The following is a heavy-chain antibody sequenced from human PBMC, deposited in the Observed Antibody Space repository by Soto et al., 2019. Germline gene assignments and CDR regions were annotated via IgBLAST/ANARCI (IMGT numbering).Heavy chain of an antibody. D-gene: IGHD3-16*01. CDR3: ARLALGTDFHKSYNWFDP. CDR1: GYTFTSYG. V-gene: IGHV1-18*01. CDR2: ISAYNGNT. Sequence: ASVKVSCKASGYTFTSYGISWVRQAPGQGLEWMGWISAYNGNTNYAQELQGRVTMTTDTSTSTAYMELRSLRSDDTAVYYCARLALGTDFHKSYNWFDPWGQGTLVTVSS. J-gene: IGHJ5*02.